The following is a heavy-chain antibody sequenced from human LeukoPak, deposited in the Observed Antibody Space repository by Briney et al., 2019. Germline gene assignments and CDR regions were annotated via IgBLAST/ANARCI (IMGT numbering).Heavy chain of an antibody. V-gene: IGHV3-21*01. J-gene: IGHJ4*02. D-gene: IGHD4-17*01. Sequence: GGSLRLSCAASGFTFSSYSMNWVRQAPGKGLEWVSSISSSSSYIYYADSVKGRFTISRDNAKNSLYLQMNSLRAEDTAVYYCASYSYGDYVLDYWGQGTLVTVPS. CDR1: GFTFSSYS. CDR2: ISSSSSYI. CDR3: ASYSYGDYVLDY.